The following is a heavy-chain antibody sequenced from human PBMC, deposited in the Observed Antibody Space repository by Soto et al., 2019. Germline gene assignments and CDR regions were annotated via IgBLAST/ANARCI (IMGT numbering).Heavy chain of an antibody. Sequence: AASVKVSCKASGYTFTSYAMHWVRQAPGQRLEWMGWINAGNGNTKYSQKFQGRVTITRDTSASTAYMELSSLRSEDTAVYYCARGDIVVVTAASHFDYWGQGTLVTVSS. V-gene: IGHV1-3*01. CDR2: INAGNGNT. J-gene: IGHJ4*02. CDR1: GYTFTSYA. D-gene: IGHD2-2*01. CDR3: ARGDIVVVTAASHFDY.